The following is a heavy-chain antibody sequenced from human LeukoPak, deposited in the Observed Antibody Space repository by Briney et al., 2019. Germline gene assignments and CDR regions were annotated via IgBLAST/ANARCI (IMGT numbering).Heavy chain of an antibody. CDR2: IIPIFGTA. CDR1: GGTFSSYA. V-gene: IGHV1-69*13. D-gene: IGHD1-26*01. CDR3: ATPEGGALDAFDI. Sequence: VASVKVSCKASGGTFSSYAISWVRQAPGQGLEWMGEIIPIFGTANYAQKFQGRVTITADESTSTAYMELSSLRSEDTAVYYCATPEGGALDAFDIWGQGTMVTVSS. J-gene: IGHJ3*02.